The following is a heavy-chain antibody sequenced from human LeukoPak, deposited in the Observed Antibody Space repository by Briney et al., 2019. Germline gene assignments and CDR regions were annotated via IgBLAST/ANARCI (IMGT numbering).Heavy chain of an antibody. D-gene: IGHD3-22*01. CDR1: GFTFSSYE. V-gene: IGHV3-48*03. Sequence: GGSLRLSCAASGFTFSSYEMNWVRQAPGKGLEWVSYISSSGSTIYYADSVKGRFTISRDNAKNSLYLQMNSLRAEDTAVYYCARDYYDSSGCPYYYYYYGMDVWGQGTTVTVSS. CDR2: ISSSGSTI. J-gene: IGHJ6*02. CDR3: ARDYYDSSGCPYYYYYYGMDV.